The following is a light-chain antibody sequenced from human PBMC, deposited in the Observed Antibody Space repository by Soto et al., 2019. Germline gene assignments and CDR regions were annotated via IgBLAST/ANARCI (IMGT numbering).Light chain of an antibody. CDR2: GAS. Sequence: EIVLTQSPGSLSLSPGESATVSYRASQSIRNDLAWYQQKPGQAPRLLIYGASTRATGIPARFSGSGSGTEFTLTISSLQSEDFATYDCQQLDSYPLTFGGGTKVDIK. J-gene: IGKJ4*01. V-gene: IGKV3-15*01. CDR3: QQLDSYPLT. CDR1: QSIRND.